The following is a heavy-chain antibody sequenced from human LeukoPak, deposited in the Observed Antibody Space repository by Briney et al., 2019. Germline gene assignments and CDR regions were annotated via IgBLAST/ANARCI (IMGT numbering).Heavy chain of an antibody. V-gene: IGHV4-39*01. CDR3: ARQGDTAMVYY. J-gene: IGHJ4*02. Sequence: SETLSLTCTVSGGSISSSSYYWDWIRQPPGKGLEWIGSIYYSGSTYYNPSLKSRVTISVDTSKNQFSLKLSSVTAADTAVYYCARQGDTAMVYYWGQGTLVTVSS. D-gene: IGHD5-18*01. CDR1: GGSISSSSYY. CDR2: IYYSGST.